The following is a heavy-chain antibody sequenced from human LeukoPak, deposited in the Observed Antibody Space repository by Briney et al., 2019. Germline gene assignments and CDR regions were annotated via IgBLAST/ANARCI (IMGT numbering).Heavy chain of an antibody. V-gene: IGHV1-69*05. Sequence: SVKVSCKASGGTFSSDTISWVRQAPGQSLEWMGGFIPIFATTDFAQKFRDRVTFTTDDSTGTAYMELSSLRSDDTAMYYCARHQEAAAASGYFDYWGQGTLVTVSS. CDR2: FIPIFATT. CDR3: ARHQEAAAASGYFDY. D-gene: IGHD6-13*01. CDR1: GGTFSSDT. J-gene: IGHJ4*02.